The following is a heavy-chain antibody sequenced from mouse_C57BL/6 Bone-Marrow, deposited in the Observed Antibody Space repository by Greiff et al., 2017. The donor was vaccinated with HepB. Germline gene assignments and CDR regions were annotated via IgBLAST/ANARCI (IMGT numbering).Heavy chain of an antibody. Sequence: VQLQQSGPVLVKPGASVKMSCKASGYTFTDYYMNWVKQSHGKSLEWIGVINPYNGGTSYNQKFKGKATLTVDKSSSTAYMELNSLTSEDSAVYYCARPPFITTVVEGFAYWGQGTLVTVSA. CDR1: GYTFTDYY. D-gene: IGHD1-1*01. CDR2: INPYNGGT. CDR3: ARPPFITTVVEGFAY. V-gene: IGHV1-19*01. J-gene: IGHJ3*01.